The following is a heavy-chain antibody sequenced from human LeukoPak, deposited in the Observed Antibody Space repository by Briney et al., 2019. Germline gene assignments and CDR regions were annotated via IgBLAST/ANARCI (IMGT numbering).Heavy chain of an antibody. Sequence: ASVKVSCKASGYTFTSYYMHWVRQAPGQGLEWMGWINPNSGDTDYAQKFQGRVTMTRDTSISTAYMELSRLRSDDTAVYYCARVRYRLAETYIDYWGQGTLVTVSS. D-gene: IGHD3-16*01. J-gene: IGHJ4*02. CDR1: GYTFTSYY. CDR3: ARVRYRLAETYIDY. V-gene: IGHV1-2*02. CDR2: INPNSGDT.